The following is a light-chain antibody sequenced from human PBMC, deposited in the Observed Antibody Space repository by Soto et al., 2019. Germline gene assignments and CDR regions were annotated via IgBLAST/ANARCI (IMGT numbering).Light chain of an antibody. V-gene: IGLV2-14*01. CDR3: SSYTSSGTL. J-gene: IGLJ1*01. Sequence: QPASVSGSPGQSITISCTGTSSDVGSYNYVSWYQQHPGKAPKLMIYEVSNRPSGVSSRFSGSKSGNTASLTISGLQAEDEADYYCSSYTSSGTLFGTGTKVTVL. CDR2: EVS. CDR1: SSDVGSYNY.